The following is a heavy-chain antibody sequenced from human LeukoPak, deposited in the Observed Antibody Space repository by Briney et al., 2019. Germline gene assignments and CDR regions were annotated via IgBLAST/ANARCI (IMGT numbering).Heavy chain of an antibody. Sequence: PGGSLRLSCAASGFTFSSYAMSWVRQAPGKGLEWVSAISGSGGSTYYTDSVKGRFTISRDNAKNSLYLQMNALRAEDTAVYYCARDRSNYFRYWGQGIRVTVSS. CDR2: ISGSGGST. CDR3: ARDRSNYFRY. V-gene: IGHV3-23*01. CDR1: GFTFSSYA. D-gene: IGHD4-11*01. J-gene: IGHJ4*02.